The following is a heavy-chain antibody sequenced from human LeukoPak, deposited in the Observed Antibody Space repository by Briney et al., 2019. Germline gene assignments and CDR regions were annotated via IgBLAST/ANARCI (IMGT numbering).Heavy chain of an antibody. CDR1: GYTFTGYY. CDR3: ARSPIAVLPAAIMSLRAPSDY. Sequence: ASVKVSCKASGYTFTGYYIHWVRQAPGQGLEWMGWINPKRGGANYAQKVQGRVTMTRDTSIDKAYMELSSLRYDDTALYYCARSPIAVLPAAIMSLRAPSDYWGQGTLVTVSS. J-gene: IGHJ4*02. D-gene: IGHD2-2*02. V-gene: IGHV1-2*02. CDR2: INPKRGGA.